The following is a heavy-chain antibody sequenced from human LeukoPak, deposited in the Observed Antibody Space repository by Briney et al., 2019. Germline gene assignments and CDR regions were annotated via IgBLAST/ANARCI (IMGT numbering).Heavy chain of an antibody. CDR3: ARSPYSSGWYLYMDV. CDR2: ISAYNGNT. D-gene: IGHD6-19*01. V-gene: IGHV1-18*01. J-gene: IGHJ6*03. Sequence: ASVKVSCKASGYTFTSYGISWVRQAPGQGLEWMGWISAYNGNTNYAQKLQGRVTMTTDTSTSTAYMELRSLRSDDTAVYYCARSPYSSGWYLYMDVWGKGTTVTASS. CDR1: GYTFTSYG.